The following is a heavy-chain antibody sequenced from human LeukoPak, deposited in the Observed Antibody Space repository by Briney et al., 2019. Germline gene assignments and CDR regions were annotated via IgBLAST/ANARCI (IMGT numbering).Heavy chain of an antibody. CDR1: GFTFSSYG. CDR2: IRYDGSNK. Sequence: GGSLRLSCAASGFTFSSYGMHWVRQAPGKGLEWVAFIRYDGSNKYYADSVKGRFTISRDNSKNTLYLQMNSLRAEDTAVYYCAKDISLLRVVPAAIDYWGQGTLVTVSS. J-gene: IGHJ4*02. CDR3: AKDISLLRVVPAAIDY. D-gene: IGHD2-2*01. V-gene: IGHV3-30*02.